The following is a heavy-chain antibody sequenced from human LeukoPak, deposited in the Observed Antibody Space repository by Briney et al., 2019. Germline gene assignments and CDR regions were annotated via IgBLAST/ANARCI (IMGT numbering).Heavy chain of an antibody. CDR1: GGSFSGYY. J-gene: IGHJ4*02. Sequence: SETLSLTCAVYGGSFSGYYWSWIRQPPGKGLEWIGEINHSGSTNYNPSLKSRVTISVDTSKNQFSLKLSSVTAADTAVYYCARLKPPRPPLLWLGEPHYDYWGQGTLVTVSS. CDR2: INHSGST. V-gene: IGHV4-34*01. CDR3: ARLKPPRPPLLWLGEPHYDY. D-gene: IGHD3-10*01.